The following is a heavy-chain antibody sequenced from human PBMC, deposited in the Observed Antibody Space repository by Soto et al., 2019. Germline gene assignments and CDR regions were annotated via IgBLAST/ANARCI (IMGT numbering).Heavy chain of an antibody. CDR1: GYTFTHYP. J-gene: IGHJ6*02. D-gene: IGHD6-13*01. CDR2: INAGSGNT. Sequence: GASVKVSCKAFGYTFTHYPMHWVRQAPGQRLEWMGWINAGSGNTKYSQSFQGRVTITRDTSASTAYMELSSLMSEDTAVYYCARDLIAAAGYYYYGMDVWGQGTTVTVSS. V-gene: IGHV1-3*01. CDR3: ARDLIAAAGYYYYGMDV.